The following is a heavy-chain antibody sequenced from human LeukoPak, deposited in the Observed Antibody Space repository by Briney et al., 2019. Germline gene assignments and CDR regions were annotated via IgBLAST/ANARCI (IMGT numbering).Heavy chain of an antibody. V-gene: IGHV4-59*05. D-gene: IGHD1-26*01. CDR1: GGSISSYY. J-gene: IGHJ3*01. CDR3: AHFKGGSFDF. Sequence: SETLSLTCTVSGGSISSYYWSWIRQPPGKGLEWIGSIYYSGNTYYNPSLKSRVTISVDTSKNQFSLKLTSVTAADTAVYYCAHFKGGSFDFWGQGTMVTASA. CDR2: IYYSGNT.